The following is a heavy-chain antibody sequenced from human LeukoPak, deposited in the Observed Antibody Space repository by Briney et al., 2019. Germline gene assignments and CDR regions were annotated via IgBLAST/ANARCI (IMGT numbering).Heavy chain of an antibody. J-gene: IGHJ4*02. CDR3: AHSLVGATTGVLLEY. CDR2: IYWNDDK. V-gene: IGHV2-5*01. D-gene: IGHD1-26*01. CDR1: GLSLSTTGVG. Sequence: SGPTLVKPTQTLTLTCTFSGLSLSTTGVGVGWIRQPPGKALEWLALIYWNDDKRYSPSLKSRLTITKDTSKNQVVLTMTNMDPVDTATYYCAHSLVGATTGVLLEYWGQGTLVTVSS.